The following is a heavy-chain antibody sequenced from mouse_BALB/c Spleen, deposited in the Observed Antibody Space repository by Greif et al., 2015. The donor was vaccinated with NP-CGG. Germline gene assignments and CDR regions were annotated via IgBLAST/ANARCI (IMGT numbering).Heavy chain of an antibody. CDR3: ARKGTAVVDYFDY. J-gene: IGHJ2*01. Sequence: VQLQQSGAELAKPGASVKMSCKASGYTFTSYWMHWVKQRPGQGLEWIGYINPSTGYTEYNQKFKDKATLTADESSSTAYMQLSSLTSEDSAVYYCARKGTAVVDYFDYLVLRPPPT. D-gene: IGHD1-1*01. V-gene: IGHV1-7*01. CDR1: GYTFTSYW. CDR2: INPSTGYT.